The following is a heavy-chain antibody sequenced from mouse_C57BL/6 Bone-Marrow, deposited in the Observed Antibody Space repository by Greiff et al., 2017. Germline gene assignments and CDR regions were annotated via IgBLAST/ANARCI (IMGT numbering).Heavy chain of an antibody. CDR1: GYSFTDYN. V-gene: IGHV1-39*01. CDR3: ARSGYYSNYDWYFDV. J-gene: IGHJ1*03. CDR2: INPNYGTT. D-gene: IGHD2-5*01. Sequence: EVQVVESGPELVKPGASVKISCKASGYSFTDYNMNWVKQSNGKSLEWIGVINPNYGTTSYNQKFKGKATLTVDQSSSTAYMQLNSLTSEDSAVYYCARSGYYSNYDWYFDVWGTGTTVTVSS.